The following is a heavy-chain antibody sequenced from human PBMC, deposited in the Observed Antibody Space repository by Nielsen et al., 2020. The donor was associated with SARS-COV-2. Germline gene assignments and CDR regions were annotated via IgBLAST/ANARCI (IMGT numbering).Heavy chain of an antibody. V-gene: IGHV3-9*01. D-gene: IGHD7-27*01. CDR1: GFTFDVYA. J-gene: IGHJ4*02. CDR3: ARTDPGVPS. Sequence: GGSLRLSCAASGFTFDVYAMHWVRQAPGKGLEWVSGISWNSGSIGYADSLKGRFTISRDNAKNSLYLQMNSLRADDTAVYYCARTDPGVPSWGQGTLVTVSS. CDR2: ISWNSGSI.